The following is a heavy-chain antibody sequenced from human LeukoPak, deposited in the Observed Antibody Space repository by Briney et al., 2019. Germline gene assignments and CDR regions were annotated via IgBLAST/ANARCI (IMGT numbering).Heavy chain of an antibody. CDR1: GFTFSNAW. Sequence: GGSLRLSCAASGFTFSNAWMNWVRQAPGKGLEWVGRIRNKANRYTTEYAASVKGRFTISRDESKNSLYLQMNSLKTEDTAVYYCASWLGYCTNGVCQNFDYWGQGTLVTVSS. CDR3: ASWLGYCTNGVCQNFDY. CDR2: IRNKANRYTT. D-gene: IGHD2-8*01. V-gene: IGHV3-72*01. J-gene: IGHJ4*02.